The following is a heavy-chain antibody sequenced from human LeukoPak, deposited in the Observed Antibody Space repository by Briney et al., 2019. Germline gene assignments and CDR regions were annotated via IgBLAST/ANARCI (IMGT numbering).Heavy chain of an antibody. Sequence: GASVKVSCTASGGTFSRYAISWVRQTPVQGLEWVGWINPNNGATKYAQKFQGRVTLTRDTSITTAYMELSSLRSDDTAVYFCARDIWIVATNTFDSWGQGTLVTVSS. V-gene: IGHV1-2*02. D-gene: IGHD5-12*01. J-gene: IGHJ4*02. CDR1: GGTFSRYA. CDR3: ARDIWIVATNTFDS. CDR2: INPNNGAT.